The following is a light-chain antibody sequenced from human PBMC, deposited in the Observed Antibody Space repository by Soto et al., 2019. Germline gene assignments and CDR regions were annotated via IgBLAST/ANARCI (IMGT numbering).Light chain of an antibody. Sequence: DIMMTQSPDSLAVSLGERATITCRASQSISSYLNWYQQKPGKAPKLLIYAASTLQGGVPSRFSGSGSGTDFTLTISSLQPEDSATYYCQQLDSYPLTFGGGTKVDIK. V-gene: IGKV1-39*01. CDR2: AAS. J-gene: IGKJ4*01. CDR1: QSISSY. CDR3: QQLDSYPLT.